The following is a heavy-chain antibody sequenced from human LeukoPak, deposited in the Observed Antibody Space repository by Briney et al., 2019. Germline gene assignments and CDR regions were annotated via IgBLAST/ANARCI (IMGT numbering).Heavy chain of an antibody. Sequence: PSQTLSLTCTVSGGSISSGDYYWSWIRQPPGKGLKWIGYIYYSGSTYYNPSLKSRVTISVDTSKNQFSLKLSSVTAADTAVYYCASSVNLEYYFDYWGQGTLVTVSS. CDR3: ASSVNLEYYFDY. CDR1: GGSISSGDYY. J-gene: IGHJ4*02. V-gene: IGHV4-30-4*01. D-gene: IGHD3-3*01. CDR2: IYYSGST.